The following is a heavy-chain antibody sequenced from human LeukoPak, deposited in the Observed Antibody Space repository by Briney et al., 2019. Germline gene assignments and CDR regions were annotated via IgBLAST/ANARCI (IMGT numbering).Heavy chain of an antibody. CDR1: GFTFSTYS. V-gene: IGHV3-21*06. J-gene: IGHJ4*02. D-gene: IGHD4-17*01. Sequence: GGSLRLSCAASGFTFSTYSMYWVRQAPGKGLEWVSSIISTGTYVYYADSVKGRFTISRDNAKNSLYLQMNSLRAEDTAVYYCARDLGAVDYWGQGTLVTVSS. CDR2: IISTGTYV. CDR3: ARDLGAVDY.